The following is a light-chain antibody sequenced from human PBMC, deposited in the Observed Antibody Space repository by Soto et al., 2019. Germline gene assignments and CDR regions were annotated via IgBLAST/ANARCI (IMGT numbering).Light chain of an antibody. V-gene: IGKV3-11*01. CDR1: QSVSSY. Sequence: PGEIATLSCMASQSVSSYLARYQQKPGQTPRLLIYYGSNRATGIPARFSGSGSGTDHTLTISSLEPEDSAVYYCQQRSNWPITFGQGTRLEIK. J-gene: IGKJ5*01. CDR2: YGS. CDR3: QQRSNWPIT.